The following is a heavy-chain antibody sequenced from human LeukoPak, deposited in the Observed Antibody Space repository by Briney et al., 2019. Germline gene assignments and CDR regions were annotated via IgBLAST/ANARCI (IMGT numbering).Heavy chain of an antibody. CDR1: GFTFSSHS. V-gene: IGHV3-48*01. CDR3: VRDWVRYFDY. Sequence: GGSLRLSCAASGFTFSSHSMNWVRQAPGKGLEWVAYISSSGSTIYYADSVQGRFTISRDNAKNSLNLQMNSLRAEDMAVYYCVRDWVRYFDYWGQGTLVTVSS. CDR2: ISSSGSTI. J-gene: IGHJ4*02. D-gene: IGHD3-9*01.